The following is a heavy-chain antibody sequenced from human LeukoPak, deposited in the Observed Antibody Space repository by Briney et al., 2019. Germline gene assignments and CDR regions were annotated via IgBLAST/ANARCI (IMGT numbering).Heavy chain of an antibody. CDR2: IDNDGGST. V-gene: IGHV3-74*01. CDR3: VRGFLGADY. Sequence: GGSLRLSCAASGFTFSRYSMHWVRQAPGTGLLWVSRIDNDGGSTVYADSVRGRFTISRDNAKNTLYLQMNSLRAEDTAVYYCVRGFLGADYWGAGTVVTVSS. D-gene: IGHD3-3*01. J-gene: IGHJ4*02. CDR1: GFTFSRYS.